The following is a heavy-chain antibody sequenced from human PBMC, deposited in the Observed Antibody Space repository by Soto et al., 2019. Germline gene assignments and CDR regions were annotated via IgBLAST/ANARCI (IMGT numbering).Heavy chain of an antibody. CDR2: IYYSGST. Sequence: SETLSLTCSVSGGSISSYYWSWIRQPPGEGLEWIGRIYYSGSTYYNPSLKSRVTISVDTSKNQFSLKLSSVTAADTAVYYCARLTVLRYFDWLLPNFDYWGQGTLVTVSS. CDR1: GGSISSYY. V-gene: IGHV4-59*05. D-gene: IGHD3-9*01. CDR3: ARLTVLRYFDWLLPNFDY. J-gene: IGHJ4*02.